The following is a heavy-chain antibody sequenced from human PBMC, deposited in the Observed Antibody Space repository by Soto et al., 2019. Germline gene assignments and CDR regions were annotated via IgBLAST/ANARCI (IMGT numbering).Heavy chain of an antibody. CDR1: GFTFSSYS. V-gene: IGHV3-21*01. D-gene: IGHD6-19*01. CDR3: ARASQPNSSGPFDY. CDR2: ISSSSSYI. Sequence: GGSLRLSCAASGFTFSSYSMNWVRQAPGKGLEWVSSISSSSSYIYYADSVKGRFTISRDNAKNSLYLQMNSLRAEDTAVYYCARASQPNSSGPFDYWGQGTLVTVSS. J-gene: IGHJ4*02.